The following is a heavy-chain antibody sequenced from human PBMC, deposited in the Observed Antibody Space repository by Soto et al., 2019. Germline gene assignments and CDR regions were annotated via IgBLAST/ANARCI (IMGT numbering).Heavy chain of an antibody. CDR2: ISDSGDST. J-gene: IGHJ6*02. CDR1: GFTFSRYA. CDR3: AKGGDYDILNGLNYYHAMDV. Sequence: GGSLRLSCAASGFTFSRYAMYWVRQAPGKGLEWVSAISDSGDSTYYADSVKGRFTISRDNSKNTLSVQMNSLRAEDTAEYYCAKGGDYDILNGLNYYHAMDVWGQGTTVTVS. D-gene: IGHD3-9*01. V-gene: IGHV3-23*01.